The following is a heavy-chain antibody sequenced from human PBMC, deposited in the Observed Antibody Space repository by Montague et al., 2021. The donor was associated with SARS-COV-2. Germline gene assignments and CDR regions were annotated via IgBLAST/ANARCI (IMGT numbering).Heavy chain of an antibody. CDR3: ARRRGGDFDY. CDR2: IYNSGGI. Sequence: SETLSLTCTISGGSVSSSSYYWGWIRQPPGKGLEWIGTIYNSGGIYFNPSLKSRVALSVDTSQNQFSLKLSSVTAADTAVYFCARRRGGDFDYWGQGVLVTVSS. V-gene: IGHV4-39*01. D-gene: IGHD4-17*01. J-gene: IGHJ4*02. CDR1: GGSVSSSSYY.